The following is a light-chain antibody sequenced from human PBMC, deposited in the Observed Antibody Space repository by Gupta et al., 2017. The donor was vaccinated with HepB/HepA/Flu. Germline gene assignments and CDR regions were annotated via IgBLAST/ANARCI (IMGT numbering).Light chain of an antibody. Sequence: DIHMSHLPHPPSAPVGDRVTITCRASQNINNWLAWYQQTPGKAPILLIYKASNLDSGVPSRFSGSGSGTEFTLTISSLQPDDFATYYCQQYNSFSWTYGQGTKVEIK. CDR1: QNINNW. J-gene: IGKJ1*01. CDR3: QQYNSFSWT. CDR2: KAS. V-gene: IGKV1-5*03.